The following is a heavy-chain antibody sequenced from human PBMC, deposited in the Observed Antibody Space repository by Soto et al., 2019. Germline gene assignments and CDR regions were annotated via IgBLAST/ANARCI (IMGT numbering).Heavy chain of an antibody. Sequence: SVKVSCKASGGTFSSYAISWVRQAPGQGLEWMGGIIPIFGTANYAQKFQGRVTITADESTSTAYMELSSLRSEDTAVYYCARGGEVDYSNERTPYYFDYWGQGTLVTVSS. CDR3: ARGGEVDYSNERTPYYFDY. D-gene: IGHD4-4*01. CDR2: IIPIFGTA. J-gene: IGHJ4*02. V-gene: IGHV1-69*13. CDR1: GGTFSSYA.